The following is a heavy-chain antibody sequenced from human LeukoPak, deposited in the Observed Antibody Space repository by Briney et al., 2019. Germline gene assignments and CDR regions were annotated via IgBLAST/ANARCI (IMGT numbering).Heavy chain of an antibody. CDR2: IKHDAIEE. J-gene: IGHJ5*02. Sequence: GGSLRLSCEASGFFFSTYWMAWVRQAPGKGLEWVASIKHDAIEEHYADSVKGRFTVSRDNGRNSLYLEMKSLRLEDTAVYYCSREFEPWGQGTLVTVSS. V-gene: IGHV3-7*01. CDR1: GFFFSTYW. CDR3: SREFEP.